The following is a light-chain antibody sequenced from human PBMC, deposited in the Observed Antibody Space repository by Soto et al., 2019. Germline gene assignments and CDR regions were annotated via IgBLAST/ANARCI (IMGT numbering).Light chain of an antibody. CDR3: QQSYSTRLT. CDR2: AAS. J-gene: IGKJ4*01. Sequence: DIQMTQSPFSLSASVGDRVTISCRPSQNIKNYLNWYQQRPGKAPKLPIFAASTLQSGVPSRFSGSGSGTDFTLTISSLQPEDFATYYCQQSYSTRLTFGGGTKVEI. CDR1: QNIKNY. V-gene: IGKV1-39*01.